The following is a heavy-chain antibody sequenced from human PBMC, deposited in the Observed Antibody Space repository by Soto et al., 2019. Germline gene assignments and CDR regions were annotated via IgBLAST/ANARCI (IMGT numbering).Heavy chain of an antibody. V-gene: IGHV3-48*02. CDR3: ARDFPPGWHFDY. Sequence: EAQLVESGGGLVQPGGSLRLSCAASGFTFSSYSMNWVRQAPGKGLEWISYISSSSSTIYYADSVQGRFTISRDNARNSLYLQMNSRRDEDTAMYYCARDFPPGWHFDYWGQGDLVNVSS. D-gene: IGHD6-19*01. CDR1: GFTFSSYS. CDR2: ISSSSSTI. J-gene: IGHJ4*02.